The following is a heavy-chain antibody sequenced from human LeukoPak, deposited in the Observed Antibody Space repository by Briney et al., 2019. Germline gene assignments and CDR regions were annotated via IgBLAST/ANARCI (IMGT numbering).Heavy chain of an antibody. J-gene: IGHJ4*02. CDR2: INPSGGST. CDR3: ARDRGGGGDFDY. V-gene: IGHV1-46*01. CDR1: GYTFTSYY. Sequence: ASVKVSCKASGYTFTSYYMHWVRQAPGQGLEWMGIINPSGGSTSYAQKFQGRVTMTRDMSTSTVYMELSSLRSEDTAVSYCARDRGGGGDFDYWGQGTLVTVSS. D-gene: IGHD3-16*01.